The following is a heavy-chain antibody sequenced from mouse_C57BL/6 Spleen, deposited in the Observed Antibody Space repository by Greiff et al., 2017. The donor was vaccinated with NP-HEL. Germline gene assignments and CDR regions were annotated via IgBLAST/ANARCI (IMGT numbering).Heavy chain of an antibody. J-gene: IGHJ4*01. CDR1: GFTFSDYG. CDR2: ISRGSSTI. Sequence: DVMLVESGGGLVKPGASLKLSCAASGFTFSDYGMHWVRQAPEKGLEWVAYISRGSSTIYYADTVKGRFTLSRDNAKNTRFLQMTSLRSEDTAMYYCATYYYAMDYWGQGTSVTVSS. V-gene: IGHV5-17*01. CDR3: ATYYYAMDY. D-gene: IGHD5-1*01.